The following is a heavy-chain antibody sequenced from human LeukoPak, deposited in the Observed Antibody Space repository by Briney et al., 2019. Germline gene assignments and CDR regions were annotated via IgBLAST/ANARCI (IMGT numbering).Heavy chain of an antibody. J-gene: IGHJ4*02. CDR1: GGSISSYY. Sequence: SETLSLTCTVSGGSISSYYWSWIRQPPGKGLEWIGYIYYSGSTNYNPSLKSRVTKSVDTSKNRFSLKLNSVTAADTAVYYCARASFGGSGLHNYSFLTFDYWGQGTLVTVSS. D-gene: IGHD3-16*01. V-gene: IGHV4-59*01. CDR2: IYYSGST. CDR3: ARASFGGSGLHNYSFLTFDY.